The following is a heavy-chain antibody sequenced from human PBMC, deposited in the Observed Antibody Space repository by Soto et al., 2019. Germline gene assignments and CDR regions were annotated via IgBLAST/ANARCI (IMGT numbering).Heavy chain of an antibody. Sequence: ASVKVSCKASGYTFTSYDINWVRQATGQGLEWMGWMNPNSGNTGYAQKFQGRVTMTRNTSISTAYMELSSLRSEDTAVYYCARGRGGRWRQNNSYGNYYYYYMDVWGKGTTVTVSS. CDR2: MNPNSGNT. CDR3: ARGRGGRWRQNNSYGNYYYYYMDV. V-gene: IGHV1-8*01. CDR1: GYTFTSYD. D-gene: IGHD5-18*01. J-gene: IGHJ6*03.